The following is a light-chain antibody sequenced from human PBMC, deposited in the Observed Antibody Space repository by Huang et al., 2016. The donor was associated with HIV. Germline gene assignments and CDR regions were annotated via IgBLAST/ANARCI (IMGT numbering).Light chain of an antibody. CDR3: QQYNNWPPLT. Sequence: EIVMTQSPASLSVSPGERATLSCRASRSINTNLAWYQQKPGQAPGLLIYGASTRATGTPARFSGSGSGTEFTLTISSLQSEDFAVYFCQQYNNWPPLTFGGGTKVEFK. V-gene: IGKV3-15*01. CDR1: RSINTN. J-gene: IGKJ4*01. CDR2: GAS.